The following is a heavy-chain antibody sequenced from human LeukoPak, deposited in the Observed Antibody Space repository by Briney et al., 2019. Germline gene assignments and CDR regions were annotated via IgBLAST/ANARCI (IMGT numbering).Heavy chain of an antibody. V-gene: IGHV4-31*03. CDR3: ARVNTFITMVRGVLDY. Sequence: KSSQTLSLTCTVSGGSISSGGYYWSWIRQHPGKGLEWIGYINYSGSTYYNPSLKSRVTISVDTSKNQFSLKLSSVTAADTAVYYCARVNTFITMVRGVLDYWGQGTLVTVSS. D-gene: IGHD3-10*01. J-gene: IGHJ4*02. CDR2: INYSGST. CDR1: GGSISSGGYY.